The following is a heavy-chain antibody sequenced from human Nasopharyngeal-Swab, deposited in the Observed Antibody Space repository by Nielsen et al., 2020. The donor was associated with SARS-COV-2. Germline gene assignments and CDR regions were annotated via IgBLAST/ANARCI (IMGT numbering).Heavy chain of an antibody. CDR1: GFTFSGSA. J-gene: IGHJ4*02. CDR2: IRSKANSYAT. CDR3: TIPLYGDIGDDY. D-gene: IGHD4-17*01. V-gene: IGHV3-73*01. Sequence: GGSLRLSCAASGFTFSGSAMHWVRQASGKGLEWVGRIRSKANSYATAYAASVKGRFTISRDDSKNTAYLQMNSLKTEDTAVYYCTIPLYGDIGDDYWGQGTLVTVSS.